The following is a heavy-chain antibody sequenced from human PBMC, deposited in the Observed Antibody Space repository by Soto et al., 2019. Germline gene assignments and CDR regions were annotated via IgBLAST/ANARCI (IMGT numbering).Heavy chain of an antibody. V-gene: IGHV3-53*01. CDR2: IYSGGST. D-gene: IGHD1-26*01. CDR3: ARDPIVGATTRWFDP. J-gene: IGHJ5*02. CDR1: GFTVSSNY. Sequence: EVQLVESGGGLIQPGGSLRLSCAASGFTVSSNYMSWVRQAPGKGLEWVSVIYSGGSTYYADSVKGRFTISRDNSKNTLYLQMNSLRAEDTAVYYCARDPIVGATTRWFDPWGQGTLVTVSS.